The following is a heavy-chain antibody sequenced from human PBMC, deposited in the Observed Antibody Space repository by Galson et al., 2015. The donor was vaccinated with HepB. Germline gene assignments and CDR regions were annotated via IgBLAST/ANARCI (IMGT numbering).Heavy chain of an antibody. CDR1: GDSVSSNSAT. V-gene: IGHV6-1*01. CDR3: ARLCDGMDV. Sequence: CAISGDSVSSNSATWNWIRQSPSRGLEWLGWTYYRSKWYNDYAVSVKGRVTINPATSTNQFSLHLNSLTPEDTAVYYCARLCDGMDVWGQGTTVTVSS. J-gene: IGHJ6*02. CDR2: TYYRSKWYN.